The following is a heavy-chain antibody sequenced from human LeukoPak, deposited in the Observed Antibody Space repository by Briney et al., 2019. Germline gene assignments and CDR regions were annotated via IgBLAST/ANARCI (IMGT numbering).Heavy chain of an antibody. CDR3: ARDDCSGGSCYSPTTIDY. Sequence: GASVKVSCKASGYTFSSYGISWVRQAPGQGLEWMGWISAYNGNTNYAQKLQGRVTMTTDTSTSTAYMELRSLRSDDTAVYYCARDDCSGGSCYSPTTIDYWGQGTLVTVSS. CDR1: GYTFSSYG. V-gene: IGHV1-18*01. D-gene: IGHD2-15*01. J-gene: IGHJ4*02. CDR2: ISAYNGNT.